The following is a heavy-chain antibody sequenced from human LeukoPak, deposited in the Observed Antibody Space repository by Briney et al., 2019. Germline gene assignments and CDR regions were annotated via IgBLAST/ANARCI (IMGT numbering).Heavy chain of an antibody. CDR3: ARQPDDFSGWNNGQDFFDY. CDR1: GFTFRSFV. D-gene: IGHD6-19*01. CDR2: FSGRGSST. Sequence: PGGSLRVSFEALGFTFRSFVMSWVRQAPGKGLGWVPVFSGRGSSTYYADSVKGRFTISRDNSKNTLYLQMNSLRAEDTAVHYCARQPDDFSGWNNGQDFFDYWGQGTLVTVSS. V-gene: IGHV3-23*01. J-gene: IGHJ4*02.